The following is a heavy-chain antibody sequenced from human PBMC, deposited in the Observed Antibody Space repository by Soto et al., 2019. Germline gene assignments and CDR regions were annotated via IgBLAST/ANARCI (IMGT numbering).Heavy chain of an antibody. CDR3: ARHVNPWAQGAFDI. Sequence: QLQLQESGPGLVKPSETLSLTCTVSGGSISSSSYYWGWIRQPPGKGLEWIGNIYYSGSTYYNPSLKSRVTISVDTSKNQFSLKLSSVTAADTAVYYCARHVNPWAQGAFDIWGQGTMVIVSS. CDR1: GGSISSSSYY. D-gene: IGHD7-27*01. V-gene: IGHV4-39*01. CDR2: IYYSGST. J-gene: IGHJ3*02.